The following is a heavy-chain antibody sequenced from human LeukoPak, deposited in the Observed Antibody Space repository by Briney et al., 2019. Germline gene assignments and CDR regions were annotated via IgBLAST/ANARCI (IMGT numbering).Heavy chain of an antibody. CDR2: IYYSGST. CDR3: ASGINYYDSSGYPY. D-gene: IGHD3-22*01. V-gene: IGHV4-39*01. CDR1: GGSISSSSYY. J-gene: IGHJ4*02. Sequence: SETLSLTCTVSGGSISSSSYYWGWIRQPPGKGLEWIGSIYYSGSTYYNPSLKSRVTISVDTSKNQFSLKPSSVTAADTAVYYCASGINYYDSSGYPYWGQGTLVTVSS.